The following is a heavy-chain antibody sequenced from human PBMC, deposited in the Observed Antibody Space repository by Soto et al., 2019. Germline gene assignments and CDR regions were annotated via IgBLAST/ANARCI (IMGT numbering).Heavy chain of an antibody. CDR3: ARLPRDCNKTSCYYAAH. CDR1: GCDLYEIW. V-gene: IGHV5-51*01. D-gene: IGHD2-2*01. Sequence: WEPLHSCWRGFGCDLYEIWFRPMRQLHGKGLEWVEIMYPGDSDTRYNPSLQGHVTLSADVTVSTAFLQWRSLKPSDTGMYFCARLPRDCNKTSCYYAAHWGHGTQVTVSS. J-gene: IGHJ4*01. CDR2: MYPGDSDT.